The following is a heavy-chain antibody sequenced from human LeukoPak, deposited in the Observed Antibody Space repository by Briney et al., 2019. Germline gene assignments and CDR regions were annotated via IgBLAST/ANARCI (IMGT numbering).Heavy chain of an antibody. CDR2: IYTSGST. Sequence: PSETLSLTCTVSGDSISNSRHYWSWIRQPAGKGLEWIGRIYTSGSTNYNPSLKSRVTISVDTSKNQFSLKLSSVTAADTAVYYCARAYSSGWKGNDYWGQGTLVTVSS. D-gene: IGHD6-19*01. CDR3: ARAYSSGWKGNDY. J-gene: IGHJ4*02. CDR1: GDSISNSRHY. V-gene: IGHV4-61*02.